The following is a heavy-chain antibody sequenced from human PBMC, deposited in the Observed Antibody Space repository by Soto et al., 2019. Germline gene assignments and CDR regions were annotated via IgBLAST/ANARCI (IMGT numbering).Heavy chain of an antibody. CDR3: AKPYGDYLYYFDY. CDR1: GFTFSSYA. CDR2: ISGSGGST. V-gene: IGHV3-23*01. Sequence: EVQLLESGGGLVQPGGSLRLSCAASGFTFSSYAMSWVRQAPGKGLEWVSAISGSGGSTYYADSVKGRFTISRDNSKNTLYLQMNSLGAEDTAVYYCAKPYGDYLYYFDYWGQGTLVTVSS. J-gene: IGHJ4*02. D-gene: IGHD4-17*01.